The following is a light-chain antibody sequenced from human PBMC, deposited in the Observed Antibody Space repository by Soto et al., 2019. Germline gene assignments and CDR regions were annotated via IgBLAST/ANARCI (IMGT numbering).Light chain of an antibody. J-gene: IGKJ1*01. Sequence: EIVMTQSPATLSVSPGERATLSCRASQSVNSNLVWYQQKPGQAPRLLIYGASTRATGIPARFSGSGSGTEFTLTISSLQSEDVAVYFCQQNNDWPRTFGPGTKVEIK. CDR3: QQNNDWPRT. CDR1: QSVNSN. CDR2: GAS. V-gene: IGKV3-15*01.